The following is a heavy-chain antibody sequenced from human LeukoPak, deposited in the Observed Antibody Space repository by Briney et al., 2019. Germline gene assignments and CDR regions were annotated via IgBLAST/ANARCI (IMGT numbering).Heavy chain of an antibody. J-gene: IGHJ4*02. CDR2: IYYSGST. V-gene: IGHV4-59*01. CDR3: ARVNVLRFLEWLFDY. Sequence: SETLSLTCTVSGGSISSYYWSWIRQPPGKGLEWIGYIYYSGSTNYNPSLKSRVTISVDTSKNQFSLKLSSVTAADTAVYYCARVNVLRFLEWLFDYWGQGTLVTVSS. D-gene: IGHD3-3*01. CDR1: GGSISSYY.